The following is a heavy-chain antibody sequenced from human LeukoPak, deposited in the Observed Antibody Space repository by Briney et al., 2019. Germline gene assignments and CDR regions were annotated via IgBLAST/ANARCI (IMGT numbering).Heavy chain of an antibody. CDR1: GFTFTSYG. CDR3: ARGYCTNGVCYPDDY. D-gene: IGHD2-8*01. CDR2: ISGSGGSS. J-gene: IGHJ4*02. V-gene: IGHV3-23*01. Sequence: GGSLRLSCAASGFTFTSYGVSWVRQAPGKGLEWVSVISGSGGSSDYADSVKGRFTISRDNSKNTLYLQMNSLRAEDTAVYYCARGYCTNGVCYPDDYWGQGTPVTVSS.